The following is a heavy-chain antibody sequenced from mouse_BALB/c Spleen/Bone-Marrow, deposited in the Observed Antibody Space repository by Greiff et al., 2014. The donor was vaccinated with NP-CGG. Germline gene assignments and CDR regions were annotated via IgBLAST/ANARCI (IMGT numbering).Heavy chain of an antibody. V-gene: IGHV14-3*02. Sequence: VQLQQSGAELVKPGASVKLSCTASGFNIKDTYMHWVKQRPEQGLEWIGRIDSANGNIKYDQKFQGKATITADTSSNTAYLHLSSLTSEDTAVYYCTRGEDYWGQGTSVIVSS. CDR2: IDSANGNI. CDR3: TRGEDY. J-gene: IGHJ4*01. CDR1: GFNIKDTY.